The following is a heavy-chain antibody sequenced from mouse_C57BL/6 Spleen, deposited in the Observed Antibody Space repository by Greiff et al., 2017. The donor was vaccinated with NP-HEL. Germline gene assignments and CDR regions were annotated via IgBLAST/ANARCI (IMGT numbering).Heavy chain of an antibody. D-gene: IGHD1-1*01. CDR1: GFTFSNYW. CDR2: IRLKSDNYAT. Sequence: EVKLMASGGGLVQPGGSMKLSCVASGFTFSNYWMNWVRQSPETGLEWVAQIRLKSDNYATHYAESVKGRFTISRDDSKSSVYLQMNNLRAEDTGIYYCTGTSSYDFDYWGQGTTLTVSS. V-gene: IGHV6-3*01. CDR3: TGTSSYDFDY. J-gene: IGHJ2*01.